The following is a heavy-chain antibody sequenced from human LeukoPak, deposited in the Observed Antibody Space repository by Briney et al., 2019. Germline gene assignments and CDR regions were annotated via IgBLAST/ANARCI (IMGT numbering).Heavy chain of an antibody. J-gene: IGHJ5*02. CDR3: SRVVDHFYHPSYFHP. CDR2: VHYSVTT. V-gene: IGHV4-34*11. Sequence: SETLSLTCTVSGVSLTDYYWSWIRQPPGKGLVWIAYVHYSVTTNKNPSLMSRVAISADKSKNEFSLRLSSVTAPHTAVYFCSRVVDHFYHPSYFHPWGQGTLVTVSS. D-gene: IGHD1-26*01. CDR1: GVSLTDYY.